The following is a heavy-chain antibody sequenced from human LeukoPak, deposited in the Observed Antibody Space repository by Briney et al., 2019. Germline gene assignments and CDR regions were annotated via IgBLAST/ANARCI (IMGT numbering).Heavy chain of an antibody. Sequence: SETLSLTCTVSGGSVSSGSYYWSWIRQPPGKGLEWIGYIYYRGSTNYNPSLKSRVTISVDTAKNQYSLKLSAVAAADTAVDYRARAPRGFYGYWGQGTLVTVSS. V-gene: IGHV4-61*01. CDR1: GGSVSSGSYY. CDR2: IYYRGST. D-gene: IGHD3-10*01. J-gene: IGHJ4*02. CDR3: ARAPRGFYGY.